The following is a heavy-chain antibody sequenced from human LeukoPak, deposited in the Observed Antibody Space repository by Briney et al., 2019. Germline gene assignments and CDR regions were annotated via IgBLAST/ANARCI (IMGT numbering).Heavy chain of an antibody. D-gene: IGHD6-19*01. CDR1: GGSFSGYY. V-gene: IGHV4-34*01. CDR2: MNHSGST. J-gene: IGHJ4*02. Sequence: SETLSLTCAVYGGSFSGYYWSWIRQPPGKGLEWIGEMNHSGSTNYNPSLKSRVTISADTSKKRFSLKLSSVTAADTAVYFCARAQGRLVPPAYWGQGTLVTVSS. CDR3: ARAQGRLVPPAY.